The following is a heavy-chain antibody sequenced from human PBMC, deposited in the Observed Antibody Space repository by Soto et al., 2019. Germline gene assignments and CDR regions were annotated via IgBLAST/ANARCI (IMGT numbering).Heavy chain of an antibody. CDR3: AQDRSEGYRGSWS. CDR1: EFTFRSYS. Sequence: EVQLLESGGGLVQPGGSLRLSCAASEFTFRSYSMCWVRESPGKVLDWVSVISGGGDSKFYADSVKGRFTISRDNSKNPLYLQMNSPRTEDTALYFCAQDRSEGYRGSWSWGQGTLVAVSS. D-gene: IGHD6-13*01. V-gene: IGHV3-23*01. J-gene: IGHJ5*02. CDR2: ISGGGDSK.